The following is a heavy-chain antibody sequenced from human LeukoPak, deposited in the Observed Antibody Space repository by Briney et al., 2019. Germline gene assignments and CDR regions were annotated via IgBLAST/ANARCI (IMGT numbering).Heavy chain of an antibody. Sequence: GRTLGLSCAASGFTFSTYSMQFIRHAPGKGLDCLPLTWYDGSHIYYADSVKGRFTISRDNSKNTLYLQLNSLRAEDTAVYYCARPSDGNYAQGGYFDYWGQGALVTVSS. CDR1: GFTFSTYS. V-gene: IGHV3-33*01. D-gene: IGHD4-17*01. J-gene: IGHJ4*02. CDR2: TWYDGSHI. CDR3: ARPSDGNYAQGGYFDY.